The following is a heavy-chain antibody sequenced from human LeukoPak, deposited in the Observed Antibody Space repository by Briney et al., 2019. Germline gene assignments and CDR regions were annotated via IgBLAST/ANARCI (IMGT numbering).Heavy chain of an antibody. Sequence: PGGSLILSCTASGFTFGDYAMSWVRRAAGKGLQGVGFIRSKAYGGTTEYAASVKGRFTISRDDSKSIAYLQMNSLKTEDTAVYYCTRDTGEYYYDSSGYYSTASCFDYWGQGTLVTVSS. CDR3: TRDTGEYYYDSSGYYSTASCFDY. D-gene: IGHD3-22*01. J-gene: IGHJ4*02. V-gene: IGHV3-49*04. CDR2: IRSKAYGGTT. CDR1: GFTFGDYA.